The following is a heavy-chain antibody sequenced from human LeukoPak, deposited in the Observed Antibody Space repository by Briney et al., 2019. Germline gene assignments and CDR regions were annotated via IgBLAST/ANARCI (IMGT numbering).Heavy chain of an antibody. D-gene: IGHD1-26*01. Sequence: GESLKISCKGSGYSFTSYWIGWVRQLPGKGLEWMGIIYPGDADNRYNPSFQGQVTISADKFISTAYLQWTSLKASDTAMYYCPRHLAPIVGANALYHGMDVWGQGTTVTVSS. CDR3: PRHLAPIVGANALYHGMDV. CDR2: IYPGDADN. J-gene: IGHJ6*02. V-gene: IGHV5-51*01. CDR1: GYSFTSYW.